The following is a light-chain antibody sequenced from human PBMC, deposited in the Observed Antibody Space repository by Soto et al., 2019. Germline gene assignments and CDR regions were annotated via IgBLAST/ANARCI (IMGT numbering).Light chain of an antibody. CDR2: WAS. V-gene: IGKV4-1*01. CDR1: QSVLYSSNNKNY. J-gene: IGKJ1*01. Sequence: DIVMTQSPDSLAVSLGERATINCKSSQSVLYSSNNKNYLAWYQQKPGQPPKLLIYWASTRESGVPDRFSGGGSGADFTRTIRSLQAEDVAVYCCQQYYDAPQNFGQGTKVELK. CDR3: QQYYDAPQN.